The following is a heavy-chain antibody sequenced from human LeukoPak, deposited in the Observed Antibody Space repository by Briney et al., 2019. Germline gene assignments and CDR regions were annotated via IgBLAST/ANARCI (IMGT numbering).Heavy chain of an antibody. V-gene: IGHV4-59*01. CDR3: ARENSSGWRGAVDY. D-gene: IGHD6-19*01. Sequence: SETLSLTCTVSGGSISSYYWSWIRQPPGKGLEWIGYIYYSGSTNYNPSLKSRVTISVDTSKNQFSLKLSSVTAADTAVYYCARENSSGWRGAVDYWGQGTLVTVSS. CDR1: GGSISSYY. J-gene: IGHJ4*02. CDR2: IYYSGST.